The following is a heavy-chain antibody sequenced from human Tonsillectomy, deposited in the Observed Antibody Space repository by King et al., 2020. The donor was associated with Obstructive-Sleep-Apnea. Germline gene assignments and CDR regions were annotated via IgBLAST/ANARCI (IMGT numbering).Heavy chain of an antibody. CDR1: GFTFTTYA. V-gene: IGHV3-23*04. D-gene: IGHD3-10*01. J-gene: IGHJ4*02. CDR3: AKALTPNMVRGVLVY. Sequence: VQLVESGGGLVQPGGSLRLSCAASGFTFTTYAMSWFRQSPGKGLEWVSTIRGSGVSTYYAASVKGRFTISRDNSKNTLSLQMNSLRAEDTAIYYCAKALTPNMVRGVLVYWGQGTLVTGSS. CDR2: IRGSGVST.